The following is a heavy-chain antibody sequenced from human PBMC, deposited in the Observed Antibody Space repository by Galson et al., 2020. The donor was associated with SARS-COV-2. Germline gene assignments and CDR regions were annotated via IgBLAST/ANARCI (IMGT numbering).Heavy chain of an antibody. V-gene: IGHV1-69*10. D-gene: IGHD7-27*01. CDR3: ARDEGTNLKYFQH. CDR1: GGTFSNYA. Sequence: SVKVSCKASGGTFSNYAIFWVRQAPGQGLEWMGGIIPIVDIANYAQKFQGRATITADKSTSTAYIEVSSLRSEDTAVYYCARDEGTNLKYFQHWGQGTLVTVSS. CDR2: IIPIVDIA. J-gene: IGHJ1*01.